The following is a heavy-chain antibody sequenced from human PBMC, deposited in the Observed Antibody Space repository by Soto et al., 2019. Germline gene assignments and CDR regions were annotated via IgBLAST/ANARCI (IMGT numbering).Heavy chain of an antibody. V-gene: IGHV4-34*01. D-gene: IGHD6-6*01. J-gene: IGHJ6*02. CDR1: GGSFSGYY. Sequence: QVQLQQWGAGLLKPSETLSLTCAVYGGSFSGYYWSWIRQPPGKGLAWIGEINHSGSTNYNPSLKSRVTISVDTSKNQFSLKLSSVTAADTAVYYCARDPYSSSSHYYGMDVWGQGTTVTVSS. CDR3: ARDPYSSSSHYYGMDV. CDR2: INHSGST.